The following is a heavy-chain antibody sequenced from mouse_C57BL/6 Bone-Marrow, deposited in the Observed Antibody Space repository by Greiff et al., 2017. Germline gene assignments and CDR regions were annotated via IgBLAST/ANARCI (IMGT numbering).Heavy chain of an antibody. CDR1: GFSLTSYG. D-gene: IGHD1-1*01. Sequence: VQLQQSGPGLVQPSQSLSITCTVSGFSLTSYGVHWVRQSPGKGLEWLGVIWSGGSTDYNAALISRLSISKDNSKSEVFFKMNSLQADDTAIYYCASLRYWYFDVWGRGTTVTVSS. CDR2: IWSGGST. J-gene: IGHJ1*03. CDR3: ASLRYWYFDV. V-gene: IGHV2-2*01.